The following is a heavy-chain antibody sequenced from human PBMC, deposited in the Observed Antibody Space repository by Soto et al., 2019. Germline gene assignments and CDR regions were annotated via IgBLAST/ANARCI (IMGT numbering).Heavy chain of an antibody. Sequence: QITLKESGPTLVKPTQTLTLTCTFSGFSLSTSGVGVGWIRQPPGKALEWLALIYLDDDKRYSPSLKSRLTITKDTSRNQVVLTLTNMDPVDTATYYCAHSIAPRIFDYWGQGTLVTVSS. J-gene: IGHJ4*02. D-gene: IGHD3-16*02. CDR3: AHSIAPRIFDY. CDR1: GFSLSTSGVG. V-gene: IGHV2-5*02. CDR2: IYLDDDK.